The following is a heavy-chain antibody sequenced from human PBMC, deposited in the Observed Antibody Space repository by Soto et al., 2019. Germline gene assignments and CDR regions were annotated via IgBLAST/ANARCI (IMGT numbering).Heavy chain of an antibody. J-gene: IGHJ4*02. CDR2: IYYSGST. V-gene: IGHV4-31*03. Sequence: QVQLQESGPGLVKPSQTLSLTCTVSGGSISSGGYYWSWFRQHPGKGLEWIGYIYYSGSTYYIPSLKSRVTISVDTCKNRFSRKLSSVTAADTAVYYCAREHYDSSGSIDYWGQGTLVTVSS. CDR3: AREHYDSSGSIDY. CDR1: GGSISSGGYY. D-gene: IGHD3-22*01.